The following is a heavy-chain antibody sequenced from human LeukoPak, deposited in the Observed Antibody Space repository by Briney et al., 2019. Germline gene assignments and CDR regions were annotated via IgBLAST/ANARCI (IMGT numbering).Heavy chain of an antibody. CDR1: GYTFTSYA. CDR3: ARDTNPHTSIDY. Sequence: ASVKVSCKASGYTFTSYAMNWVRQAPGQGLEWMGRISAYNGNTNYAHNLQGRITVTTDPSTSTAYMELRSLRSDDTAVYYCARDTNPHTSIDYWGQGTLVTVSS. V-gene: IGHV1-18*01. J-gene: IGHJ4*02. CDR2: ISAYNGNT.